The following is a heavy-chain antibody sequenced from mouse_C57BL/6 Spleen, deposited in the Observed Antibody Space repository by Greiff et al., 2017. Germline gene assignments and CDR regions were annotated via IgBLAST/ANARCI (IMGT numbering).Heavy chain of an antibody. Sequence: QVQLKQPGAELVKPGASVKLSCKASGYTFTSYWMHWVKQRPGQGLEWIGMIHPNSGSTNYNEKFKSKATLTVDKSSSTAYMQLSSLTSEDSAVYYCARDGEIYYGNYVDYAMDDWGQGTSVTVSS. D-gene: IGHD2-1*01. CDR2: IHPNSGST. CDR3: ARDGEIYYGNYVDYAMDD. V-gene: IGHV1-64*01. CDR1: GYTFTSYW. J-gene: IGHJ4*01.